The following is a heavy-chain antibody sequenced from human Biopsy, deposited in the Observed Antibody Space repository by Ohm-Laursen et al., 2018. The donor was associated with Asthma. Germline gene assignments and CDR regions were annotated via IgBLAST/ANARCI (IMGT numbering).Heavy chain of an antibody. J-gene: IGHJ4*02. CDR2: IKHDGSEN. CDR3: AKRRGYSGHDNDY. CDR1: GFTFGDYW. V-gene: IGHV3-7*01. D-gene: IGHD5-12*01. Sequence: SLRLSCAASGFTFGDYWMSWVREVPGRGLEWVANIKHDGSENNHVDSLKGRFTISRDNAKNSLYPQMNSLRAEDTAVYYCAKRRGYSGHDNDYWGQGTLVIVSS.